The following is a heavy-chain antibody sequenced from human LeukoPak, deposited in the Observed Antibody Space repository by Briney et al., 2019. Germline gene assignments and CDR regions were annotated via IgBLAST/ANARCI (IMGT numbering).Heavy chain of an antibody. D-gene: IGHD3-3*01. J-gene: IGHJ6*02. V-gene: IGHV3-48*03. CDR2: ISSGSTTI. Sequence: GGSLRLSCAASGFTFSSYEMNWVRQAPGRGLEWVSYISSGSTTIYYADSVKGRFTISRDNAKASLYLQMNSLRAEDTAVYYCARDLYYDFWSGHTSTAHYYVMDVRGQGTTVTVSS. CDR3: ARDLYYDFWSGHTSTAHYYVMDV. CDR1: GFTFSSYE.